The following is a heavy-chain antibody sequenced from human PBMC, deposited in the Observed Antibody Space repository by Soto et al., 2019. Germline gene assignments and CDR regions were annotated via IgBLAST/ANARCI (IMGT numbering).Heavy chain of an antibody. D-gene: IGHD6-19*01. Sequence: QITLKESXPPLVKPTQTLTLTCTFSGFSLSSTRVAVGWIRQPPGKALEWLALIYWDDEKRYSTFLKSRLTITKDTSKNQVVLTMTNMDPVDTATYYCAHSVVAGLGYYFDYWGQGTLVTVSS. J-gene: IGHJ4*02. CDR2: IYWDDEK. CDR3: AHSVVAGLGYYFDY. CDR1: GFSLSSTRVA. V-gene: IGHV2-5*02.